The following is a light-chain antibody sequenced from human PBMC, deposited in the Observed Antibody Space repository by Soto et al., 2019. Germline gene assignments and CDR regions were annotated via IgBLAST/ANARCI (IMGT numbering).Light chain of an antibody. J-gene: IGKJ4*01. CDR3: QQYGNSPPL. CDR1: HIVSSSL. Sequence: EIVLTQSPGTLSLSPGERATLSCRASHIVSSSLVAWYQRTPGQAPRLLIYGASTRATGIPDRFSGSGSLTDFTLTISRLEPEDFAVYYCQQYGNSPPLFGGGTKVEIK. CDR2: GAS. V-gene: IGKV3-20*01.